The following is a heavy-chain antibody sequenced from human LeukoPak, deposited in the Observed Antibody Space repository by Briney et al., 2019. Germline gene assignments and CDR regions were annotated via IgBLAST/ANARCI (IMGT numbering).Heavy chain of an antibody. CDR3: ARAAASARGADY. D-gene: IGHD6-13*01. Sequence: ESSETLSLTCTVSGGSISSYYWSWIRQPPGKGLEWIGYIYYSGSTNYSPSLKSRVTISVDTSKNQFSLKLSSVTAADTAVYYCARAAASARGADYWGQGTLVTVSS. V-gene: IGHV4-59*08. J-gene: IGHJ4*02. CDR1: GGSISSYY. CDR2: IYYSGST.